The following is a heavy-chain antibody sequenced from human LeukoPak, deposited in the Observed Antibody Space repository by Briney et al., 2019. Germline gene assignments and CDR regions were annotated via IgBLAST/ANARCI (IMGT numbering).Heavy chain of an antibody. D-gene: IGHD6-6*01. CDR3: ARSDSSSRRVDY. CDR2: IRYDGSNK. V-gene: IGHV3-30*02. Sequence: PGGSLRLSCAASGFTFSSYGMHWVRQAPGKGLEWVAFIRYDGSNKYYADSVKGRFTISRDNSKNTLYLQMNNLRAEDTAVYYCARSDSSSRRVDYWGQGTLVTVSS. J-gene: IGHJ4*02. CDR1: GFTFSSYG.